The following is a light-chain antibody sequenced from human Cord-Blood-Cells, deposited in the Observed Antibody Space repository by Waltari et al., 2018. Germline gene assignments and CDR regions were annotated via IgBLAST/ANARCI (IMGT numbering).Light chain of an antibody. CDR1: QSVLYRSHNKNY. J-gene: IGKJ1*01. CDR2: WAS. CDR3: QQYYSTPQT. V-gene: IGKV4-1*01. Sequence: DIVITHSPDSMAVSLGERATINCKSCQSVLYRSHNKNYLAWYQNKPVQPPKLLIYWASTRESGVPDRFSGSGSGTDFTLTISSLQAEDVAVYYCQQYYSTPQTFGQGTKVEIK.